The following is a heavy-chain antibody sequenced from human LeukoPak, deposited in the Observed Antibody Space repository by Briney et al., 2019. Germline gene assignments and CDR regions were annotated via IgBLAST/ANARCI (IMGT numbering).Heavy chain of an antibody. CDR3: AKDRYSSPEGSWFDP. J-gene: IGHJ5*02. CDR1: GFTFSSYG. Sequence: GGSLRLSCAASGFTFSSYGMSWVRQAPGKGLEWVSAISGSGGSTYYADSVKGRFTISRDNAKNSLYLQMNSLRAEDTALYYCAKDRYSSPEGSWFDPWGQGTLVTVSS. D-gene: IGHD6-13*01. CDR2: ISGSGGST. V-gene: IGHV3-23*01.